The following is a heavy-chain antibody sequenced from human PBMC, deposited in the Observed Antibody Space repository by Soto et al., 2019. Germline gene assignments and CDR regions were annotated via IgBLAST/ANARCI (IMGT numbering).Heavy chain of an antibody. CDR3: ARGYRILAEDIVVVPAAMFDY. D-gene: IGHD2-2*01. J-gene: IGHJ4*02. CDR2: INHSGST. CDR1: GGSFSGYY. V-gene: IGHV4-34*01. Sequence: QVQLQQWGAGLLKPSETLSLTCAVYGGSFSGYYWSWIRQPPGKGLEWIGEINHSGSTNYNPSLKSRVTISVDTSKNQFSLKLSSVTAADTAVYYCARGYRILAEDIVVVPAAMFDYWGQGTLVTVSS.